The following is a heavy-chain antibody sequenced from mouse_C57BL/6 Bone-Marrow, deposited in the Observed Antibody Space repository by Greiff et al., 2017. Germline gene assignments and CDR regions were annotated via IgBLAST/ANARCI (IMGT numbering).Heavy chain of an antibody. CDR3: AKLRLLDY. J-gene: IGHJ2*01. V-gene: IGHV1-82*01. CDR1: GYAFSSSW. D-gene: IGHD3-2*02. CDR2: IYPGDGDT. Sequence: VQLQQSGPELVKPGASVKISCKASGYAFSSSWMNWVKQRPGKGLEWIGRIYPGDGDTNYNGKFKGKATLTADKSSSTAYMQLSSLTSEDSAVYFCAKLRLLDYWGQGTTLTVSS.